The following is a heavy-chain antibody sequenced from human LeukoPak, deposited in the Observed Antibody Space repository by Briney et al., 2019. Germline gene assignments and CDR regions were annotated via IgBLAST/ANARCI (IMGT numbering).Heavy chain of an antibody. CDR2: ISGSGGSK. Sequence: GGSLRLSCAASGFTFSSYAMSWVRQAPGQGLEWVSAISGSGGSKYYADSVKGRFTISRDNSKNTLYLQMNSLRAEDTAVYYCAKGGGYYDSSGYYYKAFDYWGQGTLVTVSS. CDR1: GFTFSSYA. CDR3: AKGGGYYDSSGYYYKAFDY. J-gene: IGHJ4*02. D-gene: IGHD3-22*01. V-gene: IGHV3-23*01.